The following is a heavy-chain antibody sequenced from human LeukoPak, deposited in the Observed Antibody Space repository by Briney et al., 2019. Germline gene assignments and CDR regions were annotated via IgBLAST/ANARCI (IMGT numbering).Heavy chain of an antibody. J-gene: IGHJ5*02. CDR3: ARDMTPDPLRGDWFDP. D-gene: IGHD1-14*01. V-gene: IGHV4-31*03. CDR1: GGSISSGGYY. CDR2: IYYSGST. Sequence: KTSETLSLTCTVSGGSISSGGYYWSWIRQHPGKGLEWIGYIYYSGSTYYNPSLKSRVTISVDTSKNQFSLKLSSVTAADTAVYYCARDMTPDPLRGDWFDPWGQGTLVTVSS.